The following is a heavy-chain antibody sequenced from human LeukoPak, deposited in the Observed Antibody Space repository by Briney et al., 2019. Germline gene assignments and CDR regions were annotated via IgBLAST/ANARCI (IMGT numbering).Heavy chain of an antibody. Sequence: GGSLRLSCAASGFTFGSYTMYWVHQAPGKGLEWVSGIRHSDGNRYYADSVTGRFTISSDISRDTLYLQMNNLRAEDTALYYCAKGLERESRLDSWGQGTLVTVSS. J-gene: IGHJ4*02. CDR2: IRHSDGNR. V-gene: IGHV3-23*01. CDR1: GFTFGSYT. D-gene: IGHD3/OR15-3a*01. CDR3: AKGLERESRLDS.